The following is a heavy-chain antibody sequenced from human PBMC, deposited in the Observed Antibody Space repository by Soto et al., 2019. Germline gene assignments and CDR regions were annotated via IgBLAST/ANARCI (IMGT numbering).Heavy chain of an antibody. CDR1: GYSFTSYW. CDR2: IYPGDSDT. D-gene: IGHD3-16*01. V-gene: IGHV5-51*01. Sequence: GESLKISCKGSGYSFTSYWIGWVRQMPGKGLEWMGIIYPGDSDTRYSPSFQGQVTISADKSISTAYLQWSSLKASDTAMYYCASEGVLSPYYYYGMDVWGQGTTVTVSS. J-gene: IGHJ6*02. CDR3: ASEGVLSPYYYYGMDV.